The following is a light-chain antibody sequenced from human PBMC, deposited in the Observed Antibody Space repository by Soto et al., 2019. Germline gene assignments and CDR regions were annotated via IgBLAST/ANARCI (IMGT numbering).Light chain of an antibody. J-gene: IGLJ1*01. V-gene: IGLV2-14*01. Sequence: QSALTQPASVSGSPGQSITISCTGTSSDVGGYNYVYWYQQHPGKAPKLMIYDVSNRPSGVSNRFSGSKSGNTASLTISGLQAEDEADYYCSSYTSSSTFLVFGTGTKLTVL. CDR2: DVS. CDR3: SSYTSSSTFLV. CDR1: SSDVGGYNY.